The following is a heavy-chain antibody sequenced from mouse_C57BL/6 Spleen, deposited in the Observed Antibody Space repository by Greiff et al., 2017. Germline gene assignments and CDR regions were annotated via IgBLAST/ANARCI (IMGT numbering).Heavy chain of an antibody. CDR2: IYPGSGST. CDR3: ARKAEFIPSWYFDV. Sequence: QVQLQQPGAELVKPGASVKMSCKASGYTFTSYWITWVKQRPGQGLEWIGDIYPGSGSTNYNEKFKSKATLTVDTSSSTAYMQLSSLTSEDSAVYYCARKAEFIPSWYFDVWGTGTTVTVSS. D-gene: IGHD1-1*01. CDR1: GYTFTSYW. J-gene: IGHJ1*03. V-gene: IGHV1-55*01.